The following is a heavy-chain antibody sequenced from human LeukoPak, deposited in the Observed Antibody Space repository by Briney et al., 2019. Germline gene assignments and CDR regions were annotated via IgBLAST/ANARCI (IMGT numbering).Heavy chain of an antibody. CDR2: IYYSGSI. D-gene: IGHD3-22*01. CDR3: ARYYYDSSGTAFDI. V-gene: IGHV4-31*03. Sequence: PSETLSLTCTVSGGSISSGGYYWSWIRQHPGKGLEWIGYIYYSGSIYYNPSLKSRVTISVDTSKNQFSLKLSSVTAADTAVYYCARYYYDSSGTAFDIWGQGTMVTVSS. CDR1: GGSISSGGYY. J-gene: IGHJ3*02.